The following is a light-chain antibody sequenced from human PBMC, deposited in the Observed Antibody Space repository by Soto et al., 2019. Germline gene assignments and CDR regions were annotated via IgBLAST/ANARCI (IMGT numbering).Light chain of an antibody. J-gene: IGLJ1*01. V-gene: IGLV2-14*01. CDR2: EFS. CDR3: NSYTSKSTGV. CDR1: SSDVGGYNY. Sequence: QSALTQPASVSGSPGQSITISCTGTSSDVGGYNYVSCYQQHPGKAPKRIIYEFSNRPSGVSNRFSGSKSGNTASLTISGLQAEDEADYYCNSYTSKSTGVFGTGTKLTVL.